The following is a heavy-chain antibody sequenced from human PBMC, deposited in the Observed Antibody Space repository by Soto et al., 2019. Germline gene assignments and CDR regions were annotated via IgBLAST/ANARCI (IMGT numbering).Heavy chain of an antibody. Sequence: GSLRLSCAASGFTFSSYAMHWVRQAPGKGLEWVAVISYDGSNKYYADSVKGRFTISRDNSKNTLYLQMNSLRAEDTAVYYCARGTTVTFGWFDPWGQGTLVTVSS. J-gene: IGHJ5*02. CDR3: ARGTTVTFGWFDP. CDR1: GFTFSSYA. D-gene: IGHD4-4*01. V-gene: IGHV3-30-3*01. CDR2: ISYDGSNK.